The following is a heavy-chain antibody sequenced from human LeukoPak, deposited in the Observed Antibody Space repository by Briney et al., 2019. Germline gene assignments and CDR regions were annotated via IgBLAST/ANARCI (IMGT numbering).Heavy chain of an antibody. CDR2: IIPIFGIA. V-gene: IGHV1-69*04. Sequence: SVKVSCKASGGAFSSYAISWVRQAPGQGLEWMGRIIPIFGIANYAQKFQGRVTITADKSTSTAYMELSSLRSEDTAVYYCARVSDNWFDPWGQGTLVTVSS. CDR1: GGAFSSYA. D-gene: IGHD2-21*01. J-gene: IGHJ5*02. CDR3: ARVSDNWFDP.